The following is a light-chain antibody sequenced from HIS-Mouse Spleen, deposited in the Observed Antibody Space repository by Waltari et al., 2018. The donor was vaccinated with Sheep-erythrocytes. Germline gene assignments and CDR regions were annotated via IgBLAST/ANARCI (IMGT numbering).Light chain of an antibody. CDR3: QAWDSSTAV. CDR2: QDR. J-gene: IGLJ2*01. CDR1: KLGDKY. Sequence: SYELTQPPSVSVSPGQTASITCSGDKLGDKYACWYQQKPGQSPVLVIYQDRKRPSGIPERFSGSNSGNTSTLTISGTQAMDEADYYCQAWDSSTAVFGGVTKLTVL. V-gene: IGLV3-1*01.